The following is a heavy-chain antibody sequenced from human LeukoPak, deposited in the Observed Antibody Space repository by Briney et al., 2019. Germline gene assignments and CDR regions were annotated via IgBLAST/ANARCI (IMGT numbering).Heavy chain of an antibody. D-gene: IGHD6-13*01. Sequence: PGRSLRLSCAASGFTFDDYAMHWVRQAPGKGLEWVSGISWNRGSIGYADSVKGRFTISRDNAKNSLYLQMNSLRAEDTALYYCAKDSSSRLTIFDYWGQGTLVTVSS. J-gene: IGHJ4*02. CDR1: GFTFDDYA. CDR3: AKDSSSRLTIFDY. CDR2: ISWNRGSI. V-gene: IGHV3-9*01.